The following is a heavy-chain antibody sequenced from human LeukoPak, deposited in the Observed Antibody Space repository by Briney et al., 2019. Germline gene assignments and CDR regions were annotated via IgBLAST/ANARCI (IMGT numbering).Heavy chain of an antibody. CDR1: GFTLSSQW. D-gene: IGHD6-19*01. Sequence: GGSLRLSSAVSGFTLSSQWTHWVRQAPRKGLVWVSLIKTDVSSTNYTDSVKGRFTVSRDDAKNTLYLQMSSPRAEDTAMYYCHPLAYISDWGQGTLGTVSS. V-gene: IGHV3-74*01. CDR2: IKTDVSST. CDR3: HPLAYISD. J-gene: IGHJ4*02.